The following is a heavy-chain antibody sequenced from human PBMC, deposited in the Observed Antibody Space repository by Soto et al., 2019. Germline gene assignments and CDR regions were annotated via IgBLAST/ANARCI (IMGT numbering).Heavy chain of an antibody. D-gene: IGHD6-6*01. CDR1: GFTFSSYA. Sequence: GGSLRLSCSASGFTFSSYAMHWVRQAPGKGLEYVSAISSNGGSTYYADSVKGRFTISRDNSKNTLYLQMSSLRAEDTAVYYCVKEEYSSSFKRSLDYWGQGTLVTVSS. V-gene: IGHV3-64D*06. CDR2: ISSNGGST. CDR3: VKEEYSSSFKRSLDY. J-gene: IGHJ4*02.